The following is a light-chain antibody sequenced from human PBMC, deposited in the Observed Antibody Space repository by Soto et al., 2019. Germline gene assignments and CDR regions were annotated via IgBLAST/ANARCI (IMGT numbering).Light chain of an antibody. J-gene: IGKJ1*01. CDR3: QQYASWT. V-gene: IGKV3-20*01. CDR1: QSFSGPY. CDR2: GAS. Sequence: EMGWTQSPGTLSFSPGERATLSCRAVQSFSGPYLAWYQQKPGQAPRLCIYGASSRATGIPDRFSGSGSGTDFTLTISRLEPEDFAVYYCQQYASWTFGQGTKVEIK.